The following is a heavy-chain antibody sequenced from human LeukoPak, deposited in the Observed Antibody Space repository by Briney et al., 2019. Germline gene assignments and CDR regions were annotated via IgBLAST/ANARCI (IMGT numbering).Heavy chain of an antibody. CDR3: ARGGIQLWLTTSHYMDV. CDR2: IIPIFGTA. D-gene: IGHD5-18*01. Sequence: ASVKVSCKASGGTFSSYAISWVRQAPGQGLEWMGGIIPIFGTANYAQKFQGRVTITTDESTSTAYMELSSLRSEDTAVYYCARGGIQLWLTTSHYMDVWGKGTTVTVSS. J-gene: IGHJ6*03. CDR1: GGTFSSYA. V-gene: IGHV1-69*05.